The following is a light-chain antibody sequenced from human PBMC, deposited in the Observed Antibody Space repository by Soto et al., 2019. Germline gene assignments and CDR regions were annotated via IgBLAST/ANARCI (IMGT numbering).Light chain of an antibody. CDR2: GAS. CDR1: QTIYSK. Sequence: EIVMTQSPVTLSVSPGARATLSCRASQTIYSKLAWYQQKPGQAPRLLIYGASSRATGIPARFSGSGSGTEFTLTISSLQSEVFSGYYCQQYNNWPPWTFGQGTKVDLK. J-gene: IGKJ1*01. V-gene: IGKV3-15*01. CDR3: QQYNNWPPWT.